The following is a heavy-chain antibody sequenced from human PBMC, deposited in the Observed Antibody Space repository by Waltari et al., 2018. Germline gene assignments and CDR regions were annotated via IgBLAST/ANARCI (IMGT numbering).Heavy chain of an antibody. J-gene: IGHJ4*02. CDR1: GYMFSDYH. Sequence: QVQLVQSGAEVKTPGASVKVSCKASGYMFSDYHIPWVRQAPGQGPEWRACVFTDTGGTNYAQKFQGRVTMTRDTSITTAYLELSRLRSDDTAIYYCARDFWSAGSRWGQGTLVTVSS. D-gene: IGHD3-3*01. CDR3: ARDFWSAGSR. CDR2: VFTDTGGT. V-gene: IGHV1-2*02.